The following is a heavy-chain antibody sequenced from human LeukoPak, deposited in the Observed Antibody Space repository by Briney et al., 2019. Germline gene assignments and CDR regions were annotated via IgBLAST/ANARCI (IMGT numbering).Heavy chain of an antibody. V-gene: IGHV3-74*03. J-gene: IGHJ2*01. D-gene: IGHD6-19*01. Sequence: PGESLTLSCAASGFTLSNYWVHWVRQAPGEGLVWVSRINEPGTWATYEDSVRGRFTISRDNAKNTVSLHMKNLRAEDTAVYYCARPYSSGWYGGFDLWGRGTLVSVSS. CDR1: GFTLSNYW. CDR2: INEPGTWA. CDR3: ARPYSSGWYGGFDL.